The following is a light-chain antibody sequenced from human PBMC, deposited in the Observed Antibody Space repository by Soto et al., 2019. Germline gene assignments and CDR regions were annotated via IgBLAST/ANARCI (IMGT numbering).Light chain of an antibody. Sequence: EIVMTQSPATLSVSPWERATLSCWASQSVSSNLAWYQQKPGQAPRLLIYGASTRATGIPARFSGSGSGTEFTLTISSLESEDFAVYYCQQRSDWPPITFGQGTRLEIK. CDR1: QSVSSN. V-gene: IGKV3-15*01. J-gene: IGKJ5*01. CDR3: QQRSDWPPIT. CDR2: GAS.